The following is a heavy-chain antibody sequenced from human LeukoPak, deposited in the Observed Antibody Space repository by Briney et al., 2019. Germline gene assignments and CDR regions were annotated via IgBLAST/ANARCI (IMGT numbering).Heavy chain of an antibody. J-gene: IGHJ1*01. CDR1: GFTFDDYA. CDR2: ISWNSGSI. D-gene: IGHD3-22*01. V-gene: IGHV3-9*01. Sequence: GGSLGLSCAASGFTFDDYAMHWVRQAPGKGLEWVSGISWNSGSIGYADSVKGRVTISRDNAKNSLYLQMNSLRAEDTALYYCATGYYYDSSGYYYVRAEYFQHWGQGTLVTVSS. CDR3: ATGYYYDSSGYYYVRAEYFQH.